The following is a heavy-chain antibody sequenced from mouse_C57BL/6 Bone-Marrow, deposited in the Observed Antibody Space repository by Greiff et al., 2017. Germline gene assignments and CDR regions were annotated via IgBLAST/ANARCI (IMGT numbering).Heavy chain of an antibody. V-gene: IGHV1-81*01. Sequence: VQLVESGAELARPGASVKLSCKASGYTFTSYGISWVKQRTGQGLEWMGEIYPRSGNTYYNEKFKGKATLTADKSSSTAYMELRSLTSEDSAVYFCARGDYYGSSLDYWGQGTTLTVSS. CDR1: GYTFTSYG. J-gene: IGHJ2*01. CDR2: IYPRSGNT. CDR3: ARGDYYGSSLDY. D-gene: IGHD1-1*01.